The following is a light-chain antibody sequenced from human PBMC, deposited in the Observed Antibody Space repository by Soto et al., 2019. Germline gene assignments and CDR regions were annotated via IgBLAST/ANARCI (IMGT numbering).Light chain of an antibody. CDR3: QQYNNWPPTRT. Sequence: EMVLTQSPATLSVSPGERATLSCRASQGVSSNLAWYQQKPGQAPRLLIYAASTRAAGIPARFSGSGSGTEFTLTISSLQSGDFAVYYCQQYNNWPPTRTFGQGTKVEVK. V-gene: IGKV3-15*01. CDR2: AAS. J-gene: IGKJ1*01. CDR1: QGVSSN.